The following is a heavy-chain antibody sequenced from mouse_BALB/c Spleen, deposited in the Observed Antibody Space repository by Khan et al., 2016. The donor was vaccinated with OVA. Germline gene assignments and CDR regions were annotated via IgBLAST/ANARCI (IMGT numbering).Heavy chain of an antibody. D-gene: IGHD1-1*01. CDR1: GYTVTSYW. CDR3: ARIKKIVATYFDY. Sequence: QVQLKQSGAELVKAGASVKMSCKASGYTVTSYWMHWVKQRLGQGLEWFAETNPTNGRTYYNEKFKSKATLTVDKSSSTAYMLLSGPTIEDSAAYYCARIKKIVATYFDYWGQGTTLTVSS. V-gene: IGHV1S81*02. J-gene: IGHJ2*01. CDR2: TNPTNGRT.